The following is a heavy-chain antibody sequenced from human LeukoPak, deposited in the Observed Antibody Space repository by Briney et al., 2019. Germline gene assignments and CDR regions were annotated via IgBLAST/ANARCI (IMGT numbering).Heavy chain of an antibody. J-gene: IGHJ4*02. CDR1: GFTFSSYW. D-gene: IGHD6-13*01. Sequence: GGSLRLSCAASGFTFSSYWMHWVRQAPGKGLVWVSCINSGGSSTSYVDSVKGRFTISRDNAKNTLYLQMNSLRAEDTALYYCAMLRGIAAAGRGGWGQGTLVTVSS. CDR3: AMLRGIAAAGRGG. V-gene: IGHV3-74*01. CDR2: INSGGSST.